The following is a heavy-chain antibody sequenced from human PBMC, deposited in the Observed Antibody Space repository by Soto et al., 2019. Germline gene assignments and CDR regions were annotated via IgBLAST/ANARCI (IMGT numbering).Heavy chain of an antibody. Sequence: ASVRVSCKXSGGTFSSYAISWVRQAPGQGLEWMGGIIPIFGTANYAQKFQGRVTITADESTSTAYMELSSLRSEDTAVYYCARARGGGHYYDSSGYFDYWGQGTLVTVSS. CDR2: IIPIFGTA. CDR1: GGTFSSYA. J-gene: IGHJ4*02. V-gene: IGHV1-69*13. CDR3: ARARGGGHYYDSSGYFDY. D-gene: IGHD3-22*01.